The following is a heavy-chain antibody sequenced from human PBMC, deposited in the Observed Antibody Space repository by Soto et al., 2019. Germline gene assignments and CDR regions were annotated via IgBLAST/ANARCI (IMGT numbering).Heavy chain of an antibody. V-gene: IGHV4-30-4*01. CDR2: IYYSGSA. Sequence: PSETLSLTCTVSIGSITRSDYYWSWIRQPPGKGLEWIGYIYYSGSAYYNPSLKSRVFISVDTSKNQFSLNLNSVTAADTAVYYCARGPEEKLDAQEVWFDPWGQGTLVTVSS. D-gene: IGHD6-13*01. CDR3: ARGPEEKLDAQEVWFDP. CDR1: IGSITRSDYY. J-gene: IGHJ5*02.